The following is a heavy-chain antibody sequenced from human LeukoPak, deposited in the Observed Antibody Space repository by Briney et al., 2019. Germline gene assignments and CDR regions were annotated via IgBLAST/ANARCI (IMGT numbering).Heavy chain of an antibody. Sequence: GGSLRLSCTTSGFTFSNSDMTWVRQAPGKGLEWVSPITTTSSYIYYADSVRGRFTISRDNAKNSLYLQMDSLRAEDTAVYYCAKSGCPGGSCYLRYSWLDLWGRGTLVAVSS. V-gene: IGHV3-21*01. D-gene: IGHD2-15*01. CDR2: ITTTSSYI. J-gene: IGHJ5*02. CDR1: GFTFSNSD. CDR3: AKSGCPGGSCYLRYSWLDL.